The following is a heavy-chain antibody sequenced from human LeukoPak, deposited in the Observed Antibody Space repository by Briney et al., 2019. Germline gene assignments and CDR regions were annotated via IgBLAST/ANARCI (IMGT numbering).Heavy chain of an antibody. V-gene: IGHV3-48*01. CDR1: GFTFSSYS. J-gene: IGHJ4*02. D-gene: IGHD6-13*01. Sequence: PGGSLRLSCAASGFTFSSYSMNWVRQAPGKGLEWVSYISSSSSTIYYADSVKGRFTISRDNAKNSLYLQMNSLRAEDTAVYYCARDVSGSSYSELYDYWGQGTLVTVSS. CDR3: ARDVSGSSYSELYDY. CDR2: ISSSSSTI.